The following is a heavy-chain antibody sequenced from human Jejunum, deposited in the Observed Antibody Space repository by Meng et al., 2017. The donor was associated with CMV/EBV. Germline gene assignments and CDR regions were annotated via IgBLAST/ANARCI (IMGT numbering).Heavy chain of an antibody. J-gene: IGHJ4*02. CDR2: IGPNSGDT. V-gene: IGHV1-2*02. CDR1: GYTFTRYP. D-gene: IGHD2-8*02. Sequence: VQSGSELKKPGASVKVSCKAFGYTFTRYPMTWVRQAPGQGLEWMGWIGPNSGDTNYAQKFKGRVTMTRDTSINTAYMELSRLNFDDTAVYYCARKMGVYYFDYWGQGTLVTVSS. CDR3: ARKMGVYYFDY.